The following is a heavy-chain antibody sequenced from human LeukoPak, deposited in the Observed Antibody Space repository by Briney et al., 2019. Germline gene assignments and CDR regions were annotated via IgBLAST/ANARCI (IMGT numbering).Heavy chain of an antibody. D-gene: IGHD2-15*01. V-gene: IGHV3-23*01. CDR3: ATTGYCSGGSCYSANFDY. J-gene: IGHJ4*02. Sequence: GGSLRLSCAASGFTFSSYAMSWVRQAPGKGLEWVSAISGSGGSTYYADSVKGRFTISRDNSKNTLYLQMNSLRAEDTAVYYCATTGYCSGGSCYSANFDYWGQGTLVTVSS. CDR1: GFTFSSYA. CDR2: ISGSGGST.